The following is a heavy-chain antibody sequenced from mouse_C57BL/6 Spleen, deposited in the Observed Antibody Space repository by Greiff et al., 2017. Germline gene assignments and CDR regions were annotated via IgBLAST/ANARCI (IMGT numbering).Heavy chain of an antibody. CDR3: ARHELSLYYFDY. Sequence: EVMLVESGGGLVKPGGSLKLSCAASGFTFSSYTMSWVRQTPEKRLEWVATISGGGGNTYYPDSVKGRFTISRDNAKNTLYLQMSSLRSEDTALYYCARHELSLYYFDYWGQGTTRTVSS. CDR2: ISGGGGNT. V-gene: IGHV5-9*01. J-gene: IGHJ2*01. CDR1: GFTFSSYT.